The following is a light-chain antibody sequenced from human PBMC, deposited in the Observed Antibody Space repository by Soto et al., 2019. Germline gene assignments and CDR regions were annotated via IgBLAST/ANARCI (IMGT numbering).Light chain of an antibody. CDR3: QQYYTTPLP. CDR2: WAY. V-gene: IGKV4-1*01. CDR1: QSVFYSSSNKNY. J-gene: IGKJ3*01. Sequence: DIVMTQSPDSLPVSLGERATINCKSSQSVFYSSSNKNYLAWYQQKPGQPPKLIIYWAYTRESGVPDRFSGSGSGTDFTLTISSLQAEDVAVYYCQQYYTTPLPFGPGTKVDIK.